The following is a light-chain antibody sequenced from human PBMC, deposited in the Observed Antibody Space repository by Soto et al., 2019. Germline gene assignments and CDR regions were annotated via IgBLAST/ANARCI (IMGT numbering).Light chain of an antibody. J-gene: IGKJ3*01. CDR2: GAP. CDR3: HQRSNWPYRFT. Sequence: EIVLTQSPATLSLSPGERATLSCRASQSVSNYLAWYQQKPGHAPRLLIYGAPRRATGIPARFSGSGSGTVYASTISSLEPEDFAVYYLHQRSNWPYRFTVGPGTKVEIK. V-gene: IGKV3-11*01. CDR1: QSVSNY.